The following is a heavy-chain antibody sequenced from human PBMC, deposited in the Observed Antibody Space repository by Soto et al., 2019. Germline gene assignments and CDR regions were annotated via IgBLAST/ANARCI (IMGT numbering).Heavy chain of an antibody. CDR2: VYPGDSDT. D-gene: IGHD2-15*01. Sequence: EVQLVQSGAEVKKPGESLKISCKGSGYSFTNYWIGWVRQMPGKGLEWMGIVYPGDSDTRYSPSFQGQVTISADKSISTAYLQWNSLKASDTAMYYCASPGVGGANSWYFDLWGRGTLVTVSS. J-gene: IGHJ2*01. V-gene: IGHV5-51*03. CDR3: ASPGVGGANSWYFDL. CDR1: GYSFTNYW.